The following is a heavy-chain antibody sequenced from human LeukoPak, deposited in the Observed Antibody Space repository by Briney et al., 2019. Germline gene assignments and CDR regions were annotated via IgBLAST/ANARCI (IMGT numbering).Heavy chain of an antibody. Sequence: PGGCLRLSYAASGFTFSSYGMHWVSQAPAKGLEWVAVIWYDGGNKYYADSVKGGFTISRDNSKNTLYLNMNSLKAEDMAVYYCARDRNRFSSGWPYYFDYWGQGTLVTVSS. CDR2: IWYDGGNK. D-gene: IGHD6-19*01. CDR1: GFTFSSYG. J-gene: IGHJ4*02. CDR3: ARDRNRFSSGWPYYFDY. V-gene: IGHV3-33*01.